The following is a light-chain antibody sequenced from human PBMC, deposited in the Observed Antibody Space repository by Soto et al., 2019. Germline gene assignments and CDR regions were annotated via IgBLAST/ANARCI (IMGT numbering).Light chain of an antibody. V-gene: IGKV4-1*01. CDR2: WAS. CDR1: QSVFFSSNNKNY. J-gene: IGKJ4*01. Sequence: DIVMTQSPDSLAVSLGERATINCKSSQSVFFSSNNKNYLAWYQQRPGQPPKLLIYWASTRESGVPDRFSGSGSETDFTLTISSLQAEDVAVYYCQQYYITPLTFGGGTKVEIK. CDR3: QQYYITPLT.